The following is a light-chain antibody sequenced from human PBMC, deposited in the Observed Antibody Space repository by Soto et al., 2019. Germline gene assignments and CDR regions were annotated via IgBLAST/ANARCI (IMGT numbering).Light chain of an antibody. CDR3: QYRNTWPPA. V-gene: IGKV3-11*01. CDR2: DAS. Sequence: EIVLTQSPATLSLSPGERATLSCRASQSVGIYLGWYQQRPGQALRLLIYDASNRAAGIPGRFSGSGSGTDFTLTINSLEPEDFAVYYCQYRNTWPPAFGQGTRLEIK. J-gene: IGKJ5*01. CDR1: QSVGIY.